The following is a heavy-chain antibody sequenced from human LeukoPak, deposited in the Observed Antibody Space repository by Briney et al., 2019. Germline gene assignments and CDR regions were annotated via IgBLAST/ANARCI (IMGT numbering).Heavy chain of an antibody. V-gene: IGHV3-30*03. CDR2: ISYDGSHK. D-gene: IGHD3-3*01. Sequence: GRSLRLSCAASGFTFTTYGMHWVRQAPGKGLDWVTVISYDGSHKYYADSVKGRFTISRDTSKNTLYLQMNSLRAEDTAVYYCASQTYYDFWSGYSPSFDYWGQGTLVTVSS. CDR1: GFTFTTYG. J-gene: IGHJ4*02. CDR3: ASQTYYDFWSGYSPSFDY.